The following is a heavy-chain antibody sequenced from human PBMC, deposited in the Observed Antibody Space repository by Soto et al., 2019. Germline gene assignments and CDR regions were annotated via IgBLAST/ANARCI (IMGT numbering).Heavy chain of an antibody. CDR2: INPNSGGT. V-gene: IGHV1-2*02. J-gene: IGHJ4*02. Sequence: ASVKVSCKASGYTFTGYYMHWVRQAPGQGLEWMGWINPNSGGTNYAQKFQGRVTMTRDTSISTAYMELSRLRSDDTAVYSCAVPQSRPYRGTSHDYWGQGTLVTVSS. CDR3: AVPQSRPYRGTSHDY. D-gene: IGHD3-16*01. CDR1: GYTFTGYY.